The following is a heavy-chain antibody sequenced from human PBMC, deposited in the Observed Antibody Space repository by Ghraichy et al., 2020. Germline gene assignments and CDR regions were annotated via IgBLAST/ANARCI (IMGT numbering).Heavy chain of an antibody. CDR1: GGSISSGGYY. J-gene: IGHJ5*02. CDR2: IYYSGST. Sequence: SETLSLTCTVSGGSISSGGYYWSWIRQHPGKGLEWIGYIYYSGSTYYNPSLKSRVTISVDTSKNQFSLKLSSVTAADTAVYYCARGVCSSTSCYANPHNWFDPWCQGTLVTVSS. D-gene: IGHD2-2*01. CDR3: ARGVCSSTSCYANPHNWFDP. V-gene: IGHV4-31*03.